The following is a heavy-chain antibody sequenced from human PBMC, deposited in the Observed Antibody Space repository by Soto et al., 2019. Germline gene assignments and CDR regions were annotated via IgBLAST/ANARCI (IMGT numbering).Heavy chain of an antibody. CDR2: INHSGST. CDR3: AREQGSSGDYFDY. J-gene: IGHJ4*02. Sequence: QVQLQQWGAGLLKPSETLSLTCAVYGGSFSGYYWSWIRQPPGKGLEWIGEINHSGSTNDNPSLKSRVTVSVDTSKNQFSLKLSSVTAADTAVYYCAREQGSSGDYFDYWGQGTLVTVSS. V-gene: IGHV4-34*01. D-gene: IGHD6-13*01. CDR1: GGSFSGYY.